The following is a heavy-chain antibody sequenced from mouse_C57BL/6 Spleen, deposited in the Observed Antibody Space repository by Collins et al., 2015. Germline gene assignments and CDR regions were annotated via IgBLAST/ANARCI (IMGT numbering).Heavy chain of an antibody. Sequence: EVQLVESGGGLVKPGGSLKLSCAASGFTFSDYGMHWVRQAPEKGLEWVAYISSGSSTIYYADTVKGRFTISRDNAKNTLFLQMTSLRSEDTAMYYCATGYGYDGLDYWGQGTSVTVSS. CDR1: GFTFSDYG. D-gene: IGHD2-2*01. CDR3: ATGYGYDGLDY. CDR2: ISSGSSTI. V-gene: IGHV5-17*01. J-gene: IGHJ4*01.